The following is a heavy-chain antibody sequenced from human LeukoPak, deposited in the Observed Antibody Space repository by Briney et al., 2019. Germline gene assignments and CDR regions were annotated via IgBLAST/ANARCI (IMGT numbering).Heavy chain of an antibody. CDR1: GGSFSGYY. V-gene: IGHV3-11*04. J-gene: IGHJ4*02. CDR3: ARDYDRTANYYFDY. D-gene: IGHD3-22*01. CDR2: ISSSSSTI. Sequence: LSLTCAVYGGSFSGYYWSWIRQPPGKGLEWVSYISSSSSTIYYADSVKGRFTISRDNAKNSLYLQMNSLRAEDTAVYYCARDYDRTANYYFDYWGQGTLVTVSS.